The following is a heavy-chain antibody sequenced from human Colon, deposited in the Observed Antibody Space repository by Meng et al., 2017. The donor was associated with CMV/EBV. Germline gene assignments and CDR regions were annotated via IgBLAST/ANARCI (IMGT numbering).Heavy chain of an antibody. CDR3: ARDPQGVGNFDY. D-gene: IGHD3-3*01. V-gene: IGHV3-30*04. J-gene: IGHJ4*02. Sequence: GGSLRLSCAASGFTFSSYAMHWVRQAPGKGLEWVAVISYDGSNKYYADSVKGRFTISRDNSKNTLYLQMNSLRAEDTAVYYCARDPQGVGNFDYWGQGTLVTVSS. CDR1: GFTFSSYA. CDR2: ISYDGSNK.